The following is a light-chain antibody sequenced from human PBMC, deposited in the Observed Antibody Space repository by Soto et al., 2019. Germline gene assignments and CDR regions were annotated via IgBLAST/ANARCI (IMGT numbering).Light chain of an antibody. J-gene: IGKJ1*01. CDR2: GAS. CDR3: QQYNNWTSWT. Sequence: EIVMTQSPATLSVSPGERATLSCRASQSVSSNLAWYQQKPGQAPRLLIYGASPRATGIPARFIGSGSGTEFTLTLSSLQSEDFAVYYWQQYNNWTSWTFGQGTKLEIK. CDR1: QSVSSN. V-gene: IGKV3-15*01.